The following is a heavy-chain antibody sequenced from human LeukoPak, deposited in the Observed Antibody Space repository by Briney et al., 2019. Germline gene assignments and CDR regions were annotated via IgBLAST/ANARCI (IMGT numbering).Heavy chain of an antibody. D-gene: IGHD6-19*01. CDR2: ISSSGGTK. CDR3: ATMTVASAFDY. V-gene: IGHV3-48*03. Sequence: GGSLRLSCVVSGFTYEFTFRDFEMYWVRQAPGKGLEWVSYISSSGGTKYYADSVKGRFTISRDNAKKSLFLQMNSLSAEDTAVYYCATMTVASAFDYWGQGSLVTVSS. CDR1: GFTYEFTFRDFE. J-gene: IGHJ4*02.